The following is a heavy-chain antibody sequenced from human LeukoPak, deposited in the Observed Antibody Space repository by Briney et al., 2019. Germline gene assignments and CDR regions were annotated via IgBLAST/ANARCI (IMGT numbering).Heavy chain of an antibody. Sequence: GASVKVSCKASGYTFTGYYMHWVRQAPGQGLEWMGWINPNSGGTNYAQKFQGRVTMTRDTSISTAYMELSRLRSDDTAVYYCARWNGYSYLLDYWGQRTLVTVSS. V-gene: IGHV1-2*02. J-gene: IGHJ4*02. CDR1: GYTFTGYY. D-gene: IGHD5-18*01. CDR2: INPNSGGT. CDR3: ARWNGYSYLLDY.